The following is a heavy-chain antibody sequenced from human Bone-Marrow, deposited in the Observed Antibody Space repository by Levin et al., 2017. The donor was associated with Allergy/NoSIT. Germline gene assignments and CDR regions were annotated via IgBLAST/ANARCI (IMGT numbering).Heavy chain of an antibody. CDR2: INNAGDT. CDR3: ARGRDGSFDH. CDR1: GFTLSSYD. V-gene: IGHV3-13*04. J-gene: IGHJ4*02. Sequence: GGSLRLSCAASGFTLSSYDMHWVRQGIGKGLEWVSVINNAGDTYYPDSVKGRFTISRENANNSLHLLMNSLRAGDTAIYYCARGRDGSFDHWGQGTLVTVSS. D-gene: IGHD5-24*01.